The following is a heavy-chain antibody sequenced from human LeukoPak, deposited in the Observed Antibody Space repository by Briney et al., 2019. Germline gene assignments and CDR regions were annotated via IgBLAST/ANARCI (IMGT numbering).Heavy chain of an antibody. Sequence: SETLSLTCTVSGGSISSYYWSWIRQPPGKGLEWIGYIYYSGSTNYNPSLKSRVTISVDTSKNQFSLKLSSVTAADTAVYYCARAHRDNYYDSSGYYYVGAFDIWGQGTMVTVSS. V-gene: IGHV4-59*08. J-gene: IGHJ3*02. CDR2: IYYSGST. CDR3: ARAHRDNYYDSSGYYYVGAFDI. D-gene: IGHD3-22*01. CDR1: GGSISSYY.